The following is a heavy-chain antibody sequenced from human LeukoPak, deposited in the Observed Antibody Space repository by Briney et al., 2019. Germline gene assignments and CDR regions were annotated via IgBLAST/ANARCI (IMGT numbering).Heavy chain of an antibody. CDR1: GGSISTHY. D-gene: IGHD5-18*01. J-gene: IGHJ4*02. V-gene: IGHV4-4*07. CDR3: ARGGQHLWPAYFDY. CDR2: IYISGST. Sequence: SETLSLTCTVSGGSISTHYWSWLRQSAGKGLEWIGRIYISGSTDYNPSLKSRVTMSVNTSKNQFSLKLSPVTAPDTAVYYCARGGQHLWPAYFDYWGQGTLVTVSS.